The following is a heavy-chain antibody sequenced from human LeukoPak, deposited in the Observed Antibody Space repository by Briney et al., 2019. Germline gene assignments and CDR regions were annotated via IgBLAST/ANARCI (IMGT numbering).Heavy chain of an antibody. CDR3: ARELIEYYFDY. D-gene: IGHD3-16*01. CDR2: IYTSGST. CDR1: GGSISSGSYY. V-gene: IGHV4-61*02. J-gene: IGHJ4*02. Sequence: PSQTLSLTCTVSGGSISSGSYYWSWIRQPAGKGLEWIGRIYTSGSTNYNPSLESRVTISVDTSKNQFSLKLSSVTAADTAVYYCARELIEYYFDYWGQGTLVTVSS.